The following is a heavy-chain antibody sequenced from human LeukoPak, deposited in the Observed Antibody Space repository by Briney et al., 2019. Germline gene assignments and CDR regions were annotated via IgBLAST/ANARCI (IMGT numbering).Heavy chain of an antibody. D-gene: IGHD6-19*01. V-gene: IGHV1-2*02. CDR2: INPNSGGT. CDR3: ARDLVAVAGFDY. Sequence: ASVKVSCKASGYTFTSYGISWVRQAPGQGLEWMGWINPNSGGTNYAQKFQGRVTMTRDTSISTAYMELSRLRSDDTAVYYCARDLVAVAGFDYWGQGTLVTVSS. J-gene: IGHJ4*02. CDR1: GYTFTSYG.